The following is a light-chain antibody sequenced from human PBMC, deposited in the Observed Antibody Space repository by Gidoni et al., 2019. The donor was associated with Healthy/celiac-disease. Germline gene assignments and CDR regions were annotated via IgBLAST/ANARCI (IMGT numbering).Light chain of an antibody. V-gene: IGLV3-21*04. CDR3: QVWDSSSDLAV. CDR1: NIGSKS. J-gene: IGLJ3*02. CDR2: YDS. Sequence: SYVLTQPPSVSVAPGKTVRITCGGNNIGSKSVHWYQQKPGQAPVLVIYYDSDRPSGIPERFSGSNSGNTATLTISRVEAGDEADYYCQVWDSSSDLAVFGGGTKLTVL.